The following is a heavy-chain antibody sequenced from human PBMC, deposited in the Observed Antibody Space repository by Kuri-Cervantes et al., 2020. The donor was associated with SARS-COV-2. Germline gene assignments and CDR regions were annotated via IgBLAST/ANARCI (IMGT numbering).Heavy chain of an antibody. CDR3: ARGPSWNYIWGTYRGGWDTFDI. J-gene: IGHJ3*02. D-gene: IGHD3-16*02. CDR1: GYTFTGYY. Sequence: ASVKVSCKASGYTFTGYYMHWVRQAPGQGREWMGWMNPNSGGTNSAQKFQGWVIMTRDTSITTAYMELSRLRSDDTAVYYCARGPSWNYIWGTYRGGWDTFDIWGQGTMVTVSS. CDR2: MNPNSGGT. V-gene: IGHV1-2*04.